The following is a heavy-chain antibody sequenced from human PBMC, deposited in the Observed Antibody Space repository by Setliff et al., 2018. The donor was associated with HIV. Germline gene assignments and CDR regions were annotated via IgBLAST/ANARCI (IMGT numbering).Heavy chain of an antibody. D-gene: IGHD3-3*01. V-gene: IGHV4-38-2*01. CDR1: GYSISSGYY. J-gene: IGHJ6*03. CDR2: VNHSGST. Sequence: PSETLSLTCAVSGYSISSGYYWGWIRQPPGKGLEWIAEVNHSGSTNYNPSLKSRVTISVDTSKNQFSLKLSSVTAADTAVYYCARKMYYNFWSGYYYYMDVWGKGTTVTVSS. CDR3: ARKMYYNFWSGYYYYMDV.